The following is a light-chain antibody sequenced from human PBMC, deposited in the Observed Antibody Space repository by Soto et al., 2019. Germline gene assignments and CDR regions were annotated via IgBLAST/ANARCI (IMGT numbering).Light chain of an antibody. Sequence: DIVMTQSPSTLSASVGDRVTITCRASQDISGWLAWYQQKPGRVPKLLIYKATNLEGGVPSRFSGSGSGTEFSLTISRLQAEDFATYYCQQYRSYSTFGQGTKVDI. V-gene: IGKV1-5*03. CDR2: KAT. J-gene: IGKJ1*01. CDR1: QDISGW. CDR3: QQYRSYST.